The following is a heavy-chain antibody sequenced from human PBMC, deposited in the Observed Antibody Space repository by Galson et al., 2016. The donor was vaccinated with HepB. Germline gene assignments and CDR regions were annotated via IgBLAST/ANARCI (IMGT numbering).Heavy chain of an antibody. J-gene: IGHJ3*02. D-gene: IGHD3-16*01. V-gene: IGHV4-39*01. CDR1: GGSISSSSNY. Sequence: SETLSLTCIVSGGSISSSSNYWGWIRQPPGKGLEWIGSIYYSGNTYYNPSLKSRVTISVDTSKSQFSLRLTSVTAADTAVYYCARHSLRDDDPYYDYLWGNSRQKNAFDIWGQGTVATVSS. CDR3: ARHSLRDDDPYYDYLWGNSRQKNAFDI. CDR2: IYYSGNT.